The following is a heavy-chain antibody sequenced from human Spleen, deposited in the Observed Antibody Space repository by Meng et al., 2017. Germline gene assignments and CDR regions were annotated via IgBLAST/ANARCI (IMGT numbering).Heavy chain of an antibody. V-gene: IGHV4-34*01. Sequence: QVQLQQWGAGLLKPSETLSLTCAVYGGSFSDYFCNWIRQPPGKGLEWIGEINHSGSTNYNPSLKSRVTISVDTSKNQFSLKLSSVTAADTAVYYCARVSTNYSNRSSHFDYWGQGTLVTVSS. CDR1: GGSFSDYF. D-gene: IGHD4-11*01. CDR2: INHSGST. J-gene: IGHJ4*02. CDR3: ARVSTNYSNRSSHFDY.